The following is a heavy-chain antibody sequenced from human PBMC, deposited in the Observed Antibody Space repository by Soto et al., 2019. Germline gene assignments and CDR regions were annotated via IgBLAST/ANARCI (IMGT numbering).Heavy chain of an antibody. Sequence: PGGSLSLSCAASGFTFSTFAMHWVRQAPGKGLEWVAVISYDGSNQYYAESLKGRFTIARDNSKNTLYLQMNSLRVEDTAVYYCARDGEGFWGQGTLVTVS. D-gene: IGHD2-21*01. CDR3: ARDGEGF. CDR2: ISYDGSNQ. J-gene: IGHJ1*01. V-gene: IGHV3-30*03. CDR1: GFTFSTFA.